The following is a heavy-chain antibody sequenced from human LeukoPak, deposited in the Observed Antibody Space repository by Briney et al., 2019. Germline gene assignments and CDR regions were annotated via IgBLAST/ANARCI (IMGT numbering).Heavy chain of an antibody. CDR3: ARDPVCGGDCYSRPF. CDR2: ISSSSSYI. J-gene: IGHJ4*02. CDR1: GFTFSSYS. Sequence: KPGGSLRLSCAASGFTFSSYSMNGVRQAPGKGLEWVSSISSSSSYIYYADSVKGRFTISRDNAKNSLYLQMNSLRAEDTAVYYCARDPVCGGDCYSRPFWGQGTLVTVSS. V-gene: IGHV3-21*01. D-gene: IGHD2-21*02.